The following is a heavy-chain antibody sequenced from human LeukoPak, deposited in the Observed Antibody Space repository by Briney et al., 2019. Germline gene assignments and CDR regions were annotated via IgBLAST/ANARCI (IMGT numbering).Heavy chain of an antibody. D-gene: IGHD3/OR15-3a*01. V-gene: IGHV3-66*03. Sequence: GGSLRLSCAASGFTFSNYDMSWVRQAPGKGLEWVGLIRDSGEALYADFARGRFAISRDESENTLYLQMNCLRVEDTAVYFCARDRAANQDWVEFDPWGQGTPVIVSS. CDR3: ARDRAANQDWVEFDP. CDR2: IRDSGEA. J-gene: IGHJ5*02. CDR1: GFTFSNYD.